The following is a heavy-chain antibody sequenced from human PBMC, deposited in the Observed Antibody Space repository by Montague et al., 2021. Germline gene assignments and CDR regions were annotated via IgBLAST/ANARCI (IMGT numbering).Heavy chain of an antibody. CDR3: ARSLYCIGGSCYSGFDP. D-gene: IGHD2-15*01. Sequence: SETLSLTCTVSGASITSNSYWWAWIRQPPGKGLEYVGTTFNTGSSYHSPSLKSRVTISVDTSKNQFSLRLSAVTAADTAVYYCARSLYCIGGSCYSGFDPWGQGTLVTVSS. CDR1: GASITSNSYW. V-gene: IGHV4-39*01. J-gene: IGHJ5*02. CDR2: TFNTGSS.